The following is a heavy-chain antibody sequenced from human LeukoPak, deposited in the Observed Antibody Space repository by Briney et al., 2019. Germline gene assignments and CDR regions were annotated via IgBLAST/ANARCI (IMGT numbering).Heavy chain of an antibody. Sequence: TGGSLRLSCAASGFTFSSYAMHWVRQAPGKGLEWVAVISYDGSNKYYADSVKGRFTISRDNSKNTLYLQMNSLRAEDTAVYYCAREGDTGDFDYWGQGTLVTVSS. CDR3: AREGDTGDFDY. V-gene: IGHV3-30*01. D-gene: IGHD7-27*01. J-gene: IGHJ4*02. CDR1: GFTFSSYA. CDR2: ISYDGSNK.